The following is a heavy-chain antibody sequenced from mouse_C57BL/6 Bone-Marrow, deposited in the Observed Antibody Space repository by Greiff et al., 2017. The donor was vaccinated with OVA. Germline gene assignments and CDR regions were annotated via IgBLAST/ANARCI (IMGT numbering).Heavy chain of an antibody. Sequence: QVQLQQPGAELVRPGSSVKLSCKASGYTFTSYWMHWVKQRPIQGLEWIGNIDPSDRGTPYNQQFKDKATLTVDKSSSTAYMQLSSLTSEDSSVDYCARKTGTLDYWGQGTTLTVSS. J-gene: IGHJ2*01. CDR3: ARKTGTLDY. V-gene: IGHV1-52*01. D-gene: IGHD4-1*01. CDR2: IDPSDRGT. CDR1: GYTFTSYW.